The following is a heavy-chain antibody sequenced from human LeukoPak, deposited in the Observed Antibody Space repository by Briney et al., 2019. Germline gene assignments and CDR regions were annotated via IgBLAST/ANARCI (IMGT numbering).Heavy chain of an antibody. J-gene: IGHJ4*02. CDR1: GGTFSSYV. CDR3: AREAIVLMVYAEPYYFDY. V-gene: IGHV1-69*05. Sequence: ASVKVSCKASGGTFSSYVISWVRQAPGQGLEWMGRIIPIFGTANYAQKFQGRVTITTDESTSTAYMELSSLRSEDTAVYYCAREAIVLMVYAEPYYFDYWGQGTLVTVSS. CDR2: IIPIFGTA. D-gene: IGHD2-8*01.